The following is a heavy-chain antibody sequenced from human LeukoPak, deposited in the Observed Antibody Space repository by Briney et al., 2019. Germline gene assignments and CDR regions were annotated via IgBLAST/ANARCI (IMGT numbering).Heavy chain of an antibody. CDR2: IYYSGST. CDR1: GGSISSGDYY. CDR3: ARVGNYYGSGSYYKIKPFFDY. J-gene: IGHJ4*02. V-gene: IGHV4-30-4*01. D-gene: IGHD3-10*01. Sequence: PPETLSLTCTVSGGSISSGDYYWSWIRQPPGKGLEWIGYIYYSGSTYYNPSLKSRVTISVDTSKNQFSLKLSSVTAADTAVYYCARVGNYYGSGSYYKIKPFFDYWGQGTLVTVSS.